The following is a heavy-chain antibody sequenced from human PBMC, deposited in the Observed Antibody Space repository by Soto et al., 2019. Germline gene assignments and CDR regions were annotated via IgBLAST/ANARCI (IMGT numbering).Heavy chain of an antibody. CDR3: ARDRYCSSTSCYRLFWFDP. D-gene: IGHD2-2*02. V-gene: IGHV1-18*01. CDR1: GYTFTSYV. CDR2: ISAYNGNT. J-gene: IGHJ5*02. Sequence: GASVKVSCKASGYTFTSYVISWVRQAPGQGLEWMGWISAYNGNTNYAQKLQGRVTMTTDTSTSTAYMELRSLRSDDTAVYYCARDRYCSSTSCYRLFWFDPWGQGTLVTVSS.